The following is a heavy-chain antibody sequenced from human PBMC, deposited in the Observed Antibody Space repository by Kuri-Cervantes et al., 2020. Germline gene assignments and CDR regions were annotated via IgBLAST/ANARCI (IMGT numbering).Heavy chain of an antibody. D-gene: IGHD1-26*01. CDR1: GFTFSDYY. J-gene: IGHJ4*02. V-gene: IGHV3-11*04. CDR3: ARASESYYYFDY. CDR2: ISSSGSTI. Sequence: GESLKISCAASGFTFSDYYMSWIRQAPGKGLEWVSYISSSGSTIYYADSVKGRFTISRDNSKKTLYLQMTSLTTEDTAVYYCARASESYYYFDYWGQGSLVTVSS.